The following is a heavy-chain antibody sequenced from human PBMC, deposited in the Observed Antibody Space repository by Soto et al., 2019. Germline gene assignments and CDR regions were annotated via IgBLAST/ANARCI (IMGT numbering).Heavy chain of an antibody. CDR3: ARRGSGSFRLFDY. J-gene: IGHJ4*02. CDR1: GGSISSSSYY. Sequence: SETLSLTCTVSGGSISSSSYYWVWIRHPPGKGLEWIGSIYYSGSTYYNPSLKSRVTISVDTSKNQFSLKLSSVTAADTAVYYCARRGSGSFRLFDYWGQGTLVTVSS. V-gene: IGHV4-39*01. CDR2: IYYSGST. D-gene: IGHD1-26*01.